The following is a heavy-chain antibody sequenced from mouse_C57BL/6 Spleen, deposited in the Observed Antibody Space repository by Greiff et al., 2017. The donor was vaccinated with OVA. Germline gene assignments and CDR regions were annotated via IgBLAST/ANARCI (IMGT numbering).Heavy chain of an antibody. V-gene: IGHV3-6*01. J-gene: IGHJ3*01. CDR1: GYSITSGYY. CDR3: ARDGYGSSAWFAY. Sequence: EVQLQESGPGLVKPSQSLSLTCSVTGYSITSGYYWNWIRQFPGNKLEWMGYISYDGSNNYNPSLKNRISITRDTSKNQFFLKLNSVTTEDTATYYCARDGYGSSAWFAYWGQGTLVTVSA. D-gene: IGHD1-1*01. CDR2: ISYDGSN.